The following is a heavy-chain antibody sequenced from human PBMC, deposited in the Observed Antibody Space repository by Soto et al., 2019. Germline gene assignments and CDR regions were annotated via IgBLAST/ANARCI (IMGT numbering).Heavy chain of an antibody. CDR2: IYHSGST. CDR1: GYSTSSGYY. Sequence: SETLSLTCAVSGYSTSSGYYWGWIRQPPGKGLEWIGSIYHSGSTYYRPSLESRMHMSLDATRNHYSLRLTSVTAADTAVYFCARAPVGLDTISYFDYWGQGKLVTVS. D-gene: IGHD3-3*01. CDR3: ARAPVGLDTISYFDY. J-gene: IGHJ4*02. V-gene: IGHV4-38-2*01.